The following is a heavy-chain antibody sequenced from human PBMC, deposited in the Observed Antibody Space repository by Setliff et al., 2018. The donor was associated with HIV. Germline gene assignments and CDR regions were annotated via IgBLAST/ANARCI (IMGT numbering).Heavy chain of an antibody. J-gene: IGHJ5*02. D-gene: IGHD6-19*01. Sequence: SETLSLTCAASGYSINSGFSRAWIRQPPGQGPQWIGSIYQGGSIYYNPSLQSRVTISVDSSKNQFSLNLFSVTAADTAVYYCARPRRVRSRAWYWFDIWGQGTLVTVSS. CDR2: IYQGGSI. CDR1: GYSINSGFS. CDR3: ARPRRVRSRAWYWFDI. V-gene: IGHV4-38-2*01.